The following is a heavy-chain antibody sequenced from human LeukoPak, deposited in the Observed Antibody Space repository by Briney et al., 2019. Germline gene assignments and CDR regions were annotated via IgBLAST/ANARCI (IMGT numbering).Heavy chain of an antibody. CDR3: ATHYGDYVNWFDP. CDR1: GFTFRNNA. J-gene: IGHJ5*02. V-gene: IGHV3-23*01. D-gene: IGHD4-17*01. Sequence: GGSLRLSXAASTGFTFRNNAMSWVRQAPGQGLEWVSSISASGSSTWYADSVKGRFTIYRDNSKSTLSLQMNSLRAEDTALYYCATHYGDYVNWFDPWGQGTLVIVSS. CDR2: ISASGSST.